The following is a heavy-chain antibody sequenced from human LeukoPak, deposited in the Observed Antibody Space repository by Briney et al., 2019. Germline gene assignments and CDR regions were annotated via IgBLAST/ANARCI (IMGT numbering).Heavy chain of an antibody. D-gene: IGHD5-18*01. Sequence: GGSLRLSCAASGFTFSSYGMHWVRQAPGKGLEWVAVISYDGSNKYYADSVKGRFTISRDNSKNTLYLQMNSLRAEDTAVYYCAKSRAYSYGLYFDYWGQGTLVTVSS. CDR2: ISYDGSNK. CDR3: AKSRAYSYGLYFDY. CDR1: GFTFSSYG. V-gene: IGHV3-30*18. J-gene: IGHJ4*02.